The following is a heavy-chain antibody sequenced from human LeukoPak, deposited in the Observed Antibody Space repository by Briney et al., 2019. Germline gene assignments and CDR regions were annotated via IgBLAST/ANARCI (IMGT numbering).Heavy chain of an antibody. CDR2: IYDSGRT. Sequence: PSETLSLTCTVSGGSVSSGSYFWTWIRQFPGKRLEYVGYIYDSGRTNYNPSLKSRVTISKDTSKNQFSLKLSSVTAADTAVYYCARDRLGGYSYVYWGQGSLVTVSS. CDR1: GGSVSSGSYF. D-gene: IGHD5-12*01. V-gene: IGHV4-61*01. J-gene: IGHJ4*02. CDR3: ARDRLGGYSYVY.